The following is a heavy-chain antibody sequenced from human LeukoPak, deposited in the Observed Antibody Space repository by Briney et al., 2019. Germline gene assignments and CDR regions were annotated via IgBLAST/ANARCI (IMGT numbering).Heavy chain of an antibody. Sequence: XGSLRLSCAASGFTFDDYGMSWVRQAPGKGLEWVSGINWNGGSTVYADSVKGRFTISRDNSKNTLYLQMNSLRAEDTAVYYCARENMVRGVINDYYYYYYMDVWGKGTTVTVSS. V-gene: IGHV3-20*04. CDR3: ARENMVRGVINDYYYYYYMDV. CDR1: GFTFDDYG. D-gene: IGHD3-10*01. J-gene: IGHJ6*03. CDR2: INWNGGST.